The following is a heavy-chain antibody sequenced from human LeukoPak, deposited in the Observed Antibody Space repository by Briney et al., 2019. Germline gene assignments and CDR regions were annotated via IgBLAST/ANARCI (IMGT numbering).Heavy chain of an antibody. D-gene: IGHD5-24*01. V-gene: IGHV3-11*01. CDR1: GFTFSDYY. Sequence: GGSLRLFCAASGFTFSDYYMSWIRQAPGKGLEWVSYISSSGSTIYYADSVKGRFTISRDNAKNSLYLQMNSLRAEDTAVYYCARDQRWLQLFDYWGQGTLVTVSS. J-gene: IGHJ4*02. CDR3: ARDQRWLQLFDY. CDR2: ISSSGSTI.